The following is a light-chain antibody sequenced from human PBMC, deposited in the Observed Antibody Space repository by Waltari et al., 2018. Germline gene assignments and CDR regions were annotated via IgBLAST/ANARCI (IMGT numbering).Light chain of an antibody. CDR1: DSDLASSG. CDR3: QSYDNSLRGSLL. CDR2: ENT. V-gene: IGLV1-40*01. Sequence: QSVLTQAPSVSGAPGQRVTISCPGGDSDLASSGFNWYQPLAGRAPKLLIYENTKRPSGVPDRFSGSKSGTSASLAIEGLQPEDEGDYYCQSYDNSLRGSLLFGGGTKVTV. J-gene: IGLJ3*02.